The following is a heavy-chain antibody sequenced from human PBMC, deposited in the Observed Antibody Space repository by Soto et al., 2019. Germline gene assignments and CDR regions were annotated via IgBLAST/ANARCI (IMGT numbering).Heavy chain of an antibody. CDR3: AATGNWNYVSGDNWFDP. V-gene: IGHV3-23*01. J-gene: IGHJ5*02. CDR2: ISGSGGST. CDR1: GFTFSSYA. Sequence: EVQLLESGGGLVQPGGSLRLSCAASGFTFSSYAMSWVRQAPGKGLEWDSAISGSGGSTYYADSVKGRFTISGDKSKNTLYLQMNSRRAEDTAVYYCAATGNWNYVSGDNWFDPWGQGTLVTVSS. D-gene: IGHD1-7*01.